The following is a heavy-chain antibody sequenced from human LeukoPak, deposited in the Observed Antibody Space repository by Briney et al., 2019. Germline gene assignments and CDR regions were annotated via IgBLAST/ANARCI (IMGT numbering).Heavy chain of an antibody. Sequence: PSETLSLTCAVYGGSFSGYYWSWVRQPPGKGLEWIGEINHSGSTNYNPSLTSRVTISVDTSKNQFSLKLSPVTAADTAVYYCASLYPRGYWGQGTLVTVSS. V-gene: IGHV4-34*01. D-gene: IGHD3-10*01. CDR2: INHSGST. J-gene: IGHJ4*02. CDR3: ASLYPRGY. CDR1: GGSFSGYY.